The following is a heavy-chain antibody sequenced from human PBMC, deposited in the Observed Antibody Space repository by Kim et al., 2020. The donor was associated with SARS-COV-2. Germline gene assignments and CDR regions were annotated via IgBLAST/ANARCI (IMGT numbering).Heavy chain of an antibody. D-gene: IGHD5-12*01. Sequence: ASVKVSCKASGYTFTSYGISWVRQAPGQGLEWMGWISAYNGNTNYAQKLQGRVTMTTDTSTSTAYMELRSLRSDDTAVYYCARDFLGAVYSGYDSPYDYWGQGTLVTVSS. J-gene: IGHJ4*02. CDR1: GYTFTSYG. V-gene: IGHV1-18*01. CDR3: ARDFLGAVYSGYDSPYDY. CDR2: ISAYNGNT.